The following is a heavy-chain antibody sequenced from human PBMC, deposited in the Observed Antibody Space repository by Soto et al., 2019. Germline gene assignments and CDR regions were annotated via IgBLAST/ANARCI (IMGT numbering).Heavy chain of an antibody. Sequence: PSETLSLTCAASSGSISSSYWSWIRQPPGKGLEWIGYMSYSGSTNYNPSLKGRVTISVDTSKNQFSLKLSSVTAADTAVYYCARHAYGDYAYYWGQGTLVTVSS. CDR3: ARHAYGDYAYY. D-gene: IGHD4-17*01. CDR2: MSYSGST. V-gene: IGHV4-59*08. J-gene: IGHJ4*02. CDR1: SGSISSSY.